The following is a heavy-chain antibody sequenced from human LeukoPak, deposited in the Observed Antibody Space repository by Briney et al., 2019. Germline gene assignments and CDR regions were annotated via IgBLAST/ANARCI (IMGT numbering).Heavy chain of an antibody. Sequence: SGGSLKPPAQPPACPSSDFLFNGSGQAPAKGLDGVAIVSFDGRYKYYVDSVKGRFTISSDISGNTLYLQMDNLRTRDTPLYECATYPRGLAQTGAGETLGYWGQGTLVTVSS. CDR2: VSFDGRYK. V-gene: IGHV3-30*04. D-gene: IGHD3-10*01. CDR3: ATYPRGLAQTGAGETLGY. J-gene: IGHJ4*02. CDR1: ACPSSDFL.